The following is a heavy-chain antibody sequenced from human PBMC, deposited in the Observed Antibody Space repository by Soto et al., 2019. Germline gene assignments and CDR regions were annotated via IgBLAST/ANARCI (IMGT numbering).Heavy chain of an antibody. CDR3: ARRYDFWSGYYSTTYYYYYGMEV. CDR2: IYYSGST. Sequence: PSETLSLTCTVSSGSISSSSYYWGWIRQPPGKGLEWIGSIYYSGSTYYNPSLKSRVTISVDTSKNQFSLKLSSVTAADTAVYYCARRYDFWSGYYSTTYYYYYGMEVWGQGTTVTVSS. V-gene: IGHV4-39*01. J-gene: IGHJ6*02. CDR1: SGSISSSSYY. D-gene: IGHD3-3*01.